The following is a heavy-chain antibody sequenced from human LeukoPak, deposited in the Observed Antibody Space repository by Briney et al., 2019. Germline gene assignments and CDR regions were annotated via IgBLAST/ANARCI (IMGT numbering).Heavy chain of an antibody. CDR2: ISGSRGST. D-gene: IGHD6-19*01. Sequence: GGSLRLSCAASGFTFSSYAMSWVRQAPGKGLKWVSTISGSRGSTYYADSVKGRFTISRDNSRNTLYLQLNSLRAEDAAIYYCAKSAGYSSGWYSDYWGQGTLVTVSS. CDR1: GFTFSSYA. CDR3: AKSAGYSSGWYSDY. V-gene: IGHV3-23*01. J-gene: IGHJ4*02.